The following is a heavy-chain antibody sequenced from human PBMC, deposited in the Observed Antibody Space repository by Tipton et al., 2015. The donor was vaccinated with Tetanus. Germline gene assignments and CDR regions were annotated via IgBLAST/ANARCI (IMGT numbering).Heavy chain of an antibody. CDR3: ARGADYYDSSGYYPSATYWYFDL. CDR1: GGSVSSGSYY. CDR2: IYYSGST. D-gene: IGHD3-22*01. V-gene: IGHV4-61*01. Sequence: TLSLTCTVSGGSVSSGSYYWSWIRQPPGKGLEWIGYIYYSGSTNYNPSLKSRVTISVDTSKNQFSLKLSSVTAADTAVYYCARGADYYDSSGYYPSATYWYFDLWCRGTLVTVSS. J-gene: IGHJ2*01.